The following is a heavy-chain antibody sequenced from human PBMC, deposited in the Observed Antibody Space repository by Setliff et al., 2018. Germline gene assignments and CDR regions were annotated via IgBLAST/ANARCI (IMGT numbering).Heavy chain of an antibody. CDR2: IFSNDEK. CDR3: ARGFWSGYFVLDY. Sequence: SGPTLVNPTETLTLTCTVSGFSLSNSKMGVSWIRQPPGKALEWLAHIFSNDEKSYSTSLQTRLTISKDTSKSQVVLTMNNMDPADTATFYCARGFWSGYFVLDYWGLGSLVTVSS. V-gene: IGHV2-26*01. D-gene: IGHD3-3*01. CDR1: GFSLSNSKMG. J-gene: IGHJ4*02.